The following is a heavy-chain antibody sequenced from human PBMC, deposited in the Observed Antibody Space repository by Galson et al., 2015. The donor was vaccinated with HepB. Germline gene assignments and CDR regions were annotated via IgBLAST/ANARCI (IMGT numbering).Heavy chain of an antibody. CDR3: TTVDREYSGYDPLNYYYYGMDV. V-gene: IGHV3-15*01. CDR1: GFTFSNYA. J-gene: IGHJ6*02. D-gene: IGHD5-12*01. CDR2: IKSKTDGGTT. Sequence: SLRLSCAASGFTFSNYAMGWVRQAPGKGLEWVSAIKSKTDGGTTDYAAPVKGRFTISRDDSKNTLYLQMNSLKTEDTAVYYCTTVDREYSGYDPLNYYYYGMDVWGQGTTVTVSS.